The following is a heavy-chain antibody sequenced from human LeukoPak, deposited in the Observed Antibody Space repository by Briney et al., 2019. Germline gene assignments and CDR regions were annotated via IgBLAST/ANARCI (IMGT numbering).Heavy chain of an antibody. J-gene: IGHJ5*02. CDR3: TRVAQSGPTGWFDP. CDR2: ISSTGSYI. V-gene: IGHV3-21*01. D-gene: IGHD1-1*01. Sequence: GGSLRLSCAASGFNLNSYMLNWVRQAPGKGLEWVSSISSTGSYIYCADSVKGRFTISRDNPGNVVYLQMDSLRAEDTAVYYCTRVAQSGPTGWFDPWGQGTLVTVSS. CDR1: GFNLNSYM.